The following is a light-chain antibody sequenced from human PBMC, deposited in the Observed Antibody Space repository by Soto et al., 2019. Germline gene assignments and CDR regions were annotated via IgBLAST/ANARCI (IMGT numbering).Light chain of an antibody. V-gene: IGLV2-14*03. CDR3: SSYTSTRTVV. CDR1: SSDVGGYSY. Sequence: QSVLTQPASVSGSPGQSITISCTGTSSDVGGYSYVSWYQQHPGKAPKLMIYDVSNRPSGVSNRFSGSKSGNTASLTISGLQAEVEADYYCSSYTSTRTVVFGGGTKVTVL. J-gene: IGLJ2*01. CDR2: DVS.